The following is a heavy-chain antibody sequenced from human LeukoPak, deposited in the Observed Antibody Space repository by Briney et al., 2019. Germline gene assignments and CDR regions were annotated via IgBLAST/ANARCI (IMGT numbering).Heavy chain of an antibody. CDR3: ARSKIDY. J-gene: IGHJ4*02. D-gene: IGHD4-11*01. CDR1: GFTFSSYS. Sequence: GGSLRLSCAASGFTFSSYSMNWVRQAPGKGLEWVSYISSSSTIYYADSVKGRFTISRDNAKNSLDLQMNSLRADDTAIYYCARSKIDYWGQGTLVTVSS. CDR2: ISSSSTI. V-gene: IGHV3-48*01.